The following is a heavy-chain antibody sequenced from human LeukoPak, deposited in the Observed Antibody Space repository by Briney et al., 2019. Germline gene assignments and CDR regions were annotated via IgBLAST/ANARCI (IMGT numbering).Heavy chain of an antibody. CDR3: ANAVAGGWFDP. J-gene: IGHJ5*02. V-gene: IGHV3-7*01. CDR1: GFTFSSDW. D-gene: IGHD6-13*01. Sequence: GGSLRLSCAASGFTFSSDWMSWVRQAPGKGLEWVANIKEDGSEKYYVDSVKGRFTISRDNAKHSLYLQMKNLRYEATALYHCANAVAGGWFDPWGQGTLVTVSS. CDR2: IKEDGSEK.